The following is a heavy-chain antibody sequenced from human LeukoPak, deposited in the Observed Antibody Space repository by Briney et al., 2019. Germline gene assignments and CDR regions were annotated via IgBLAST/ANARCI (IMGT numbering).Heavy chain of an antibody. Sequence: GGSLRLSCAASGFTFSTYAMSWVRQAPGKGLEWVSAISGDSGNIFYADSVKGRFTISRDNSKNTVYLQMSSLRVEDTAVYYCAKESVWLAGKLLIVEHWGQGTLVTVSS. J-gene: IGHJ1*01. CDR1: GFTFSTYA. D-gene: IGHD3-10*01. CDR3: AKESVWLAGKLLIVEH. V-gene: IGHV3-23*01. CDR2: ISGDSGNI.